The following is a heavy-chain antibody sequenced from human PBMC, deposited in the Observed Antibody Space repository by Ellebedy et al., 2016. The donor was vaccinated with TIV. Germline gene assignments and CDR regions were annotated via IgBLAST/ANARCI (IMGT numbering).Heavy chain of an antibody. CDR3: ARDPSWGHDDY. V-gene: IGHV4-38-2*02. D-gene: IGHD7-27*01. Sequence: SETLSLTCSVSGYSISSGYYWGWIRQPPGKGPEWIGSIYHSGSTHYNPSLESRVTISVDTSKNQFYLNLNGVTAADTAVYYCARDPSWGHDDYWGQGTLVTVS. CDR2: IYHSGST. CDR1: GYSISSGYY. J-gene: IGHJ4*02.